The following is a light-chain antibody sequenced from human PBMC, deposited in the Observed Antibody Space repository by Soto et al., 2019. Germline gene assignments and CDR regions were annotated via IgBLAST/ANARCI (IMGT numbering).Light chain of an antibody. CDR1: QSVSSAY. V-gene: IGKV3-20*01. J-gene: IGKJ2*01. CDR2: GAS. CDR3: QQSGSSFYT. Sequence: EIVLTQSPGTLSLSPGERATLSCRASQSVSSAYLAWYQQIPGQAPRLLIYGASSRATGIPDMFSGSGSGTDFTLTISGLEPEDFEVYYCQQSGSSFYTFGQGTKLEIK.